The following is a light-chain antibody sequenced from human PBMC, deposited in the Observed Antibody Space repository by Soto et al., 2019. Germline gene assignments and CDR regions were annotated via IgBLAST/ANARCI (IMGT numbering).Light chain of an antibody. Sequence: QSALTQPASVSGSAVQSLTISCTGTSTDVGRYNYVSWYQQHPGKAPKLMVYDVSNRPSWVSNRFSGSKSGITASLTISGLQAEDEADYYCTSYTSDSTYVFGTGTKVTV. CDR2: DVS. J-gene: IGLJ1*01. V-gene: IGLV2-14*01. CDR1: STDVGRYNY. CDR3: TSYTSDSTYV.